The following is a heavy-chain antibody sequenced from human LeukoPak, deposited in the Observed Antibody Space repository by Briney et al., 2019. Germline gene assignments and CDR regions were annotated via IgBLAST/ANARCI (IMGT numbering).Heavy chain of an antibody. Sequence: GGSLRLSCAASGFTLSNFWMTWVRQAPGKGLEWVANIKHDGAETKYVDSLKGRFTISRNNVKNSLYLQMNSLRSEDTAVYFCARGRYSSGWYHDFWGQGALVTVSS. CDR1: GFTLSNFW. CDR3: ARGRYSSGWYHDF. D-gene: IGHD6-19*01. CDR2: IKHDGAET. J-gene: IGHJ4*02. V-gene: IGHV3-7*04.